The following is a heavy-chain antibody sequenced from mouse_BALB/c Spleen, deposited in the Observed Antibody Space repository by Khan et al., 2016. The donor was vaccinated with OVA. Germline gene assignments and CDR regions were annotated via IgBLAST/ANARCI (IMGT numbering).Heavy chain of an antibody. J-gene: IGHJ3*01. CDR3: ARSGYGSLAY. CDR1: GYMFTSYW. CDR2: INPSSGYT. D-gene: IGHD1-1*01. Sequence: QVQLQQSGAELAKPGASVKMSCKASGYMFTSYWMNWVKQRPGQGLEWIGYINPSSGYTEYNQKFKDKATLTADKSSSTAYMQQSSLTSEDSAVYYCARSGYGSLAYWGQGTLVTVSA. V-gene: IGHV1-7*01.